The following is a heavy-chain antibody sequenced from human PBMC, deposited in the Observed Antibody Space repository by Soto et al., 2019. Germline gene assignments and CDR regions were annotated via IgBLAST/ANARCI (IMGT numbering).Heavy chain of an antibody. Sequence: QVQLVQSGAEVKKPGASVKVSCKASGYTFTSYAMHWVRQAPGQRLEWMGWINAGNGNTKYSQKFQGRVTITRDTSASTAYMELSSLRSEDTAVYYCARGDILTGYCFDYWGQGTLVTVSS. CDR2: INAGNGNT. CDR1: GYTFTSYA. D-gene: IGHD3-9*01. J-gene: IGHJ4*02. V-gene: IGHV1-3*01. CDR3: ARGDILTGYCFDY.